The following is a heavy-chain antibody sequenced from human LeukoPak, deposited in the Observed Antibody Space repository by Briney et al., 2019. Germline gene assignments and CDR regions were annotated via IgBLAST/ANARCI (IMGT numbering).Heavy chain of an antibody. D-gene: IGHD3-9*01. V-gene: IGHV3-23*01. CDR3: AKNGVGVNYDILTGYYYFDY. CDR1: GFTFSSYA. J-gene: IGHJ4*02. CDR2: ISGRGGST. Sequence: GGSLRLSCAASGFTFSSYAMSWVRQAPGKGLEWVSAISGRGGSTYYADSVKGRFTISRDNSKNTLYLQMNSLRAEDTAVYYCAKNGVGVNYDILTGYYYFDYWGQGTLVTVSS.